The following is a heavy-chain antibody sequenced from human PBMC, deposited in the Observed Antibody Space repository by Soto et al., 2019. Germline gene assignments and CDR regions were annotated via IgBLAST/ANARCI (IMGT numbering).Heavy chain of an antibody. CDR3: ARVVPAARRYYYYYMDV. D-gene: IGHD2-2*01. J-gene: IGHJ6*03. CDR2: IYYSGST. Sequence: SETLSLTCTVSGGSISSGGYYWSWIRQHPGKGLEWIGYIYYSGSTYYNPSLKSRVTISVDTSKNQFSLKLSSVTAADTAVYYCARVVPAARRYYYYYMDVWGKGTTVTVSS. CDR1: GGSISSGGYY. V-gene: IGHV4-31*03.